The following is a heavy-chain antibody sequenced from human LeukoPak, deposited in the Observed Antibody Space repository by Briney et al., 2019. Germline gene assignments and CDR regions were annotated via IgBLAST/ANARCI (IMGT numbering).Heavy chain of an antibody. CDR1: GGSLSGYY. CDR2: IGQGERT. Sequence: SETLSLTCAVYGGSLSGYYWTWIRQSPGMGLEWIGEIGQGERTTYNPSLESRVTISGGTSKTHFSLKLTSVTAADTAVYFCARGRSRVLAVYWSQGTLVTVSS. D-gene: IGHD5/OR15-5a*01. J-gene: IGHJ4*02. CDR3: ARGRSRVLAVY. V-gene: IGHV4-34*01.